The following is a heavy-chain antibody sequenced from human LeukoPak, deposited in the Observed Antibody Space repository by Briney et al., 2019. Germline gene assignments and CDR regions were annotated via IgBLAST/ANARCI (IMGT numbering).Heavy chain of an antibody. D-gene: IGHD1-26*01. CDR2: ISGSGTNT. CDR3: AKSLSPVLGARGYFDY. J-gene: IGHJ4*02. V-gene: IGHV3-23*01. CDR1: GFTFSSYA. Sequence: GGSLRLSCAASGFTFSSYAMSWVRQAPGKGLEWVSVISGSGTNTYYADSVKGRFTISRDNSKNTLYLQMNSLRAEDTAVYYCAKSLSPVLGARGYFDYWGQGALVTVSS.